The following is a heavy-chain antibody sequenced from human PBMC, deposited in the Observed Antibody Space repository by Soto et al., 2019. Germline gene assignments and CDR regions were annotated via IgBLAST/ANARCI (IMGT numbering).Heavy chain of an antibody. J-gene: IGHJ4*02. D-gene: IGHD1-26*01. V-gene: IGHV4-59*01. Sequence: SETLSLTCTISGGSISVYYWSWIRQPPGQALEWIGYIYDSGSPYYNPSLRSRVIISADTSKNQISLKLTSATAADTAVYDCARGVGSSPPRYWGRGTLVTVSS. CDR3: ARGVGSSPPRY. CDR1: GGSISVYY. CDR2: IYDSGSP.